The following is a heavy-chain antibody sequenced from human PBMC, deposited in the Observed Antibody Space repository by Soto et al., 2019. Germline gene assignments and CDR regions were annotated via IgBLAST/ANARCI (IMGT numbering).Heavy chain of an antibody. D-gene: IGHD2-15*01. CDR3: ASHTPAISISDH. Sequence: QLQLQESGPGLVKPSETLSLTCTVSGGSISSSSYYWGWIRQPPGKGLEWIGSIYYSGSTYYNPSLKSRVSISVDTSTNQFSLKLSSVTGADTAVYYCASHTPAISISDHWGQGTLVTVSS. CDR1: GGSISSSSYY. V-gene: IGHV4-39*01. J-gene: IGHJ4*02. CDR2: IYYSGST.